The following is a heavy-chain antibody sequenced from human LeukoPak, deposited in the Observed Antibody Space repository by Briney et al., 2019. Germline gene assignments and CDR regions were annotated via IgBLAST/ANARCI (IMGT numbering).Heavy chain of an antibody. J-gene: IGHJ4*02. D-gene: IGHD3-22*01. V-gene: IGHV3-23*01. CDR2: ISGSGGST. CDR1: GFTFSSYA. CDR3: AGAFANYYDSSGSPFDY. Sequence: GGSLRLSCAASGFTFSSYAMSWVRQAPGKGLEWVSAISGSGGSTYYADPVKGRFTISRDNSKNTLYLQMNSLRAEDTAVYYCAGAFANYYDSSGSPFDYWGQGTLVTVSS.